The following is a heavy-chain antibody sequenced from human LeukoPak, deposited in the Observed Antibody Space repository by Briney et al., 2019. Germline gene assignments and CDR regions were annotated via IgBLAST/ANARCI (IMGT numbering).Heavy chain of an antibody. Sequence: PGRSLRLSCAASGFTFSSYAMHWVRQAPGKGLEWVAVISYDGSNKYYADSVKGRFTISRDNSKNTLYLQMNSLRAEDTAVYYCARDRFYDILTGALGHWGQGTLVTVSS. CDR1: GFTFSSYA. J-gene: IGHJ1*01. CDR2: ISYDGSNK. D-gene: IGHD3-9*01. V-gene: IGHV3-30-3*01. CDR3: ARDRFYDILTGALGH.